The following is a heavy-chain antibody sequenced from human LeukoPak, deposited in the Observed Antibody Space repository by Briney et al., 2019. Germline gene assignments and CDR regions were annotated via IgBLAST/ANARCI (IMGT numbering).Heavy chain of an antibody. V-gene: IGHV5-51*01. Sequence: GESLKISCKGSGYSFTTYWIAWVRQMPGKGLEWMGIIYPGDSDTRYSPSFQGQVTISADKSISTAYLQWSNLKASDTAMYYCARPVAATTVIQCGNAFDIWGQGTMVTVSS. D-gene: IGHD4-17*01. CDR1: GYSFTTYW. J-gene: IGHJ3*02. CDR2: IYPGDSDT. CDR3: ARPVAATTVIQCGNAFDI.